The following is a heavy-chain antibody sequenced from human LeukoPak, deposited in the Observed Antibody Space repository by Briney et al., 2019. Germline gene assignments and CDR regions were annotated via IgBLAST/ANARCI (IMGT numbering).Heavy chain of an antibody. V-gene: IGHV3-48*02. J-gene: IGHJ6*02. Sequence: GGSLRLSCAASGVTFSSSNMHWVRQAPGKGLEWVSFIRGSSTDTQYADSVKGRFTISRDIGRTALYLQMNSLRDEDTAVYYCARDRGIYGMDVWGQGTTVTVSS. CDR2: IRGSSTDT. CDR1: GVTFSSSN. CDR3: ARDRGIYGMDV. D-gene: IGHD1-1*01.